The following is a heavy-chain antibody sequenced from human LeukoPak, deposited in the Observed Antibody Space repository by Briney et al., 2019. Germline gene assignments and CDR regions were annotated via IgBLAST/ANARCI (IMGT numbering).Heavy chain of an antibody. CDR1: GGSISSYY. V-gene: IGHV4-59*01. CDR3: ARGTTVTTKSTMVKFRSADWFDP. D-gene: IGHD4-17*01. J-gene: IGHJ5*02. Sequence: PSETLSLTCTVSGGSISSYYWSWIRQPPGKGLECIGYIYYSGSTNYNPSLKSRVTISVDTSKNQFSLKLSSVTAAETAVYYCARGTTVTTKSTMVKFRSADWFDPWGQGTLVTVSS. CDR2: IYYSGST.